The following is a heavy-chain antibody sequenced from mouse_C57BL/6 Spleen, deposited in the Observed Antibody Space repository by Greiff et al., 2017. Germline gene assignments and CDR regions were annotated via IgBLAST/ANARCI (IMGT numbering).Heavy chain of an antibody. Sequence: QVQLQQSGAELARPGASVKMSCKASGYTFTSYTMHWVKQRPGQGLEWIGYINPSSGYTKYNQKFKDKATLTADKSSSTAYMQLNSLTSEDSAVYYCARHLRPGTAAFDYWGQGTTLTVSS. CDR1: GYTFTSYT. CDR3: ARHLRPGTAAFDY. V-gene: IGHV1-4*01. CDR2: INPSSGYT. D-gene: IGHD1-2*01. J-gene: IGHJ2*01.